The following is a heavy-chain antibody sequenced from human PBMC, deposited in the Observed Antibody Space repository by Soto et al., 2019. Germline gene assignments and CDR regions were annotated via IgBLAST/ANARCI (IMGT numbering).Heavy chain of an antibody. J-gene: IGHJ3*02. CDR2: IYYSGST. CDR3: ARVMSLYDSSGFTRGAFDI. CDR1: GGSISSGGYY. D-gene: IGHD3-22*01. V-gene: IGHV4-31*03. Sequence: QVQLQESGPGLVKPSQTLSLTCTVSGGSISSGGYYWSWIRQHPGKGLEWIGYIYYSGSTYYNPSLQSRVTISVDTSKNQFSLKLSSVTAADTAVYYCARVMSLYDSSGFTRGAFDIWGQGTMVTVSS.